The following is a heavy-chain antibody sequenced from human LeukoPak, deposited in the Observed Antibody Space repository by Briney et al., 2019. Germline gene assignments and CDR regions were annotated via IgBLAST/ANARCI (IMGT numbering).Heavy chain of an antibody. CDR1: GGSISSYY. CDR3: AREGLDWNVGSYYYYLDV. J-gene: IGHJ6*03. D-gene: IGHD1-1*01. Sequence: SETLSLTCTVSGGSISSYYWSGIRQPAGKALEGIGRIYTSGSTNYNPSLKRRVTMSVDPPKNQFPLKLSSVTAADAAVYYCAREGLDWNVGSYYYYLDVWGKGTTVTVSS. V-gene: IGHV4-4*07. CDR2: IYTSGST.